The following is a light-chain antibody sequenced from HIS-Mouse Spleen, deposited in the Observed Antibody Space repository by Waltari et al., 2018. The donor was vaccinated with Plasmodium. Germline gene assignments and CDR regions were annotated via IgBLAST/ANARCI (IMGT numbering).Light chain of an antibody. J-gene: IGLJ3*02. CDR2: EDS. V-gene: IGLV3-10*01. CDR1: ALPNKY. CDR3: YSTDSSGNHRV. Sequence: SYELTQPPSVSVSPGQTARITCSGDALPNKYAYWYQQKSGQASVLVIYEDSKRTSGSPERLSCSSSGTMATLTISGAQVEDEADYYWYSTDSSGNHRVFGGGTKLTVL.